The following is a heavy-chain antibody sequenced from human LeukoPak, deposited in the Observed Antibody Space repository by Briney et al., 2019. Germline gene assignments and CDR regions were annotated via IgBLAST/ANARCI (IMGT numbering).Heavy chain of an antibody. CDR3: AKDATGDYYGSGSLDY. V-gene: IGHV3-30*18. J-gene: IGHJ4*02. CDR2: ISYEGSKK. CDR1: GFTFSRYG. D-gene: IGHD3-10*01. Sequence: GRSLRLSCAASGFTFSRYGMNWVRQAPGKGLEWVALISYEGSKKDYADSVQGRFTISRDNSKSTLYLQMNSLRAGDTAVYYCAKDATGDYYGSGSLDYWGQGTLVTVSA.